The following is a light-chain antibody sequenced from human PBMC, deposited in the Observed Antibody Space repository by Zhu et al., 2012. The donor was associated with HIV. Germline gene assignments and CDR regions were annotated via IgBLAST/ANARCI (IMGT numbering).Light chain of an antibody. CDR1: QTVSRNY. J-gene: IGKJ4*01. V-gene: IGKV3D-20*02. Sequence: EIVLTQSPGTLSLSPGERATLSCRASQTVSRNYLAWYQQKPGQAPRLLIYGASRRVTGIPARFSGSGSGTDFTLTISSLEPEDFALYYCQQRSSWPLTFGGGTKVEIK. CDR2: GAS. CDR3: QQRSSWPLT.